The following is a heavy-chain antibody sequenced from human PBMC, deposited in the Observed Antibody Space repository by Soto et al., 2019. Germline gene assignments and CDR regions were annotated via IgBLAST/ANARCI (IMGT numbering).Heavy chain of an antibody. CDR3: TRGALTTYFDY. Sequence: SETLSLTCTVSGGSSSSYYWSWIRQPPGKGLEWIGYIYYSVSTNYNPSLKSRVTISVDTSKNQFSLKLSSVTAADTAVYYCTRGALTTYFDYWGQGTLVTVS. V-gene: IGHV4-59*01. CDR1: GGSSSSYY. J-gene: IGHJ4*02. CDR2: IYYSVST.